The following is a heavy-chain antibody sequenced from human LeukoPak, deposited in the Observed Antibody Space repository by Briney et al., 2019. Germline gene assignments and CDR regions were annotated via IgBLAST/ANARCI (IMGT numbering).Heavy chain of an antibody. J-gene: IGHJ4*02. V-gene: IGHV4-34*01. CDR1: GGSFSGYY. CDR3: ARALVGSGSYYERALGY. CDR2: INHSGST. Sequence: SETLSLTCAVYGGSFSGYYWSWIRQPPGKGLEWIGEINHSGSTNYNPSLKSRVTISVGTSKNQFSLKLSSVTAADTAVYYCARALVGSGSYYERALGYWGQGTLVTVSS. D-gene: IGHD3-10*01.